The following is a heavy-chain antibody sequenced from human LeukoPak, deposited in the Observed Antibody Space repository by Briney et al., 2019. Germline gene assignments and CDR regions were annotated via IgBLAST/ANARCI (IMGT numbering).Heavy chain of an antibody. J-gene: IGHJ2*01. Sequence: SETLSPTCTVSGGSISSGSYYWSWIRQPAGKGLEWIGRIYTSGSTNYNPSLKSRVTISVDTSKNQFSLKLSSVTAADTAVYYCARDRWLSSFDLWGRGTLVTVSS. D-gene: IGHD3-9*01. CDR3: ARDRWLSSFDL. CDR1: GGSISSGSYY. V-gene: IGHV4-61*02. CDR2: IYTSGST.